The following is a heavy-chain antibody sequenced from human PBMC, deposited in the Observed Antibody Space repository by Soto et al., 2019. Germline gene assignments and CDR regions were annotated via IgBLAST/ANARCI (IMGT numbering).Heavy chain of an antibody. V-gene: IGHV3-30-3*01. J-gene: IGHJ4*02. CDR3: AKDAGGWYGGSPGLFHFDS. D-gene: IGHD6-19*01. Sequence: QVQLVESGGDVVQPGRSLRLSCAASRFTFTRCAMHWVRQAPGKGLEWLAVISYDGSYKFYADSVKGRFNISRDNSKNTLYLQRNSLGVEDTAVYYCAKDAGGWYGGSPGLFHFDSWGQGTLVTVSS. CDR2: ISYDGSYK. CDR1: RFTFTRCA.